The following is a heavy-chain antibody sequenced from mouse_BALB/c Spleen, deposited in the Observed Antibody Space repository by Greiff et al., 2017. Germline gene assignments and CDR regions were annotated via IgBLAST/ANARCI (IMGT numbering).Heavy chain of an antibody. CDR2: ISDGGSYT. CDR1: GFTFSDYY. J-gene: IGHJ4*01. Sequence: EVKLMESGGGLVKPGGSLKLSCAASGFTFSDYYMYWVRQTPEKRLEWVATISDGGSYTYYPDSVKGRFTISRDNAKNNLYLQMSSLKSEDTAMYYCARDLGNYYAMDYWGQGTSVTVSS. V-gene: IGHV5-4*02. CDR3: ARDLGNYYAMDY. D-gene: IGHD4-1*01.